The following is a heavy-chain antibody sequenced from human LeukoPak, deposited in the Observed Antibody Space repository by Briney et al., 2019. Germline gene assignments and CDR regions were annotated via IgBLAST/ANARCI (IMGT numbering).Heavy chain of an antibody. J-gene: IGHJ4*02. V-gene: IGHV1-8*01. CDR2: MNPNNGNT. Sequence: SVKVSCKASGYTFTSYDFNWVRQATGQGLEWMGWMNPNNGNTGYAQKFQGRVTMTRNTSISTAYMELSSLRSEDTAVYYCASRGTMVRGDQTDYWGQGTLVTVSS. CDR1: GYTFTSYD. D-gene: IGHD3-10*01. CDR3: ASRGTMVRGDQTDY.